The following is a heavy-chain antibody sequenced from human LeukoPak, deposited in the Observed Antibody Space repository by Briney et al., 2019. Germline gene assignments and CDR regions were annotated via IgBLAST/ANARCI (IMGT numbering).Heavy chain of an antibody. CDR1: GGSISSNNW. D-gene: IGHD6-6*01. CDR3: ARDVGARLPGY. CDR2: IYHSGSA. V-gene: IGHV4-4*02. J-gene: IGHJ4*02. Sequence: SETLSLTCAVSGGSISSNNWWSWVRQPPGKGLEWIGEIYHSGSANYNPSLKSRVTISVDKSKNQLSLILSSVTAADTAVYYCARDVGARLPGYWGQGTPVTVSS.